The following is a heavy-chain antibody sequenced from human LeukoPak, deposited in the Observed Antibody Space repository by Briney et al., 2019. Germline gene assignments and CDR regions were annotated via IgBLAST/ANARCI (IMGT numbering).Heavy chain of an antibody. J-gene: IGHJ5*02. CDR2: INSDGSST. Sequence: GGSLRLSCAASGFTFSSYWMHWVRQAPGKGLVWVSRINSDGSSTSYADSVKGRFTISRDNAKNTLYLQMNSLRAEDTAVYYCAREESPGSPPYSSGWYVRYNWFDPWGQGTLVTVSS. CDR3: AREESPGSPPYSSGWYVRYNWFDP. D-gene: IGHD6-19*01. CDR1: GFTFSSYW. V-gene: IGHV3-74*01.